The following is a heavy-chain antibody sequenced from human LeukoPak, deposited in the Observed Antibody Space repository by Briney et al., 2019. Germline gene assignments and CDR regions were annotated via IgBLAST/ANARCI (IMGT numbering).Heavy chain of an antibody. V-gene: IGHV3-53*01. CDR3: XXXGXXSXXYXXYXXV. CDR2: IYSGGST. CDR1: GFTXSSNY. D-gene: IGHD3-10*01. J-gene: IGHJ6*03. Sequence: GFTXSSNYMSWVRQAPGKGLEWVSVIYSGGSTYYADSVKGRFTISRDNSKNTLYLQMKSLRAEDTAVYYCXXXGXXSXXYXXYXXVWGKGTTVTVSS.